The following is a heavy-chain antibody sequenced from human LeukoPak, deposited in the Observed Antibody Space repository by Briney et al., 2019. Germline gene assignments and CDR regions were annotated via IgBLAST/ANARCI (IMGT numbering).Heavy chain of an antibody. CDR1: GYSFTNYD. J-gene: IGHJ4*02. V-gene: IGHV1-8*01. CDR2: MNPNSGNT. D-gene: IGHD3-22*01. Sequence: ASVKVSCTASGYSFTNYDINWVRQATGQGLEWMGWMNPNSGNTAYAQKFQGRVTMTRNTSISTAYMELSSLKSEDTAVYFCARADYDTSASTGKQIDYWGQGTLVTASS. CDR3: ARADYDTSASTGKQIDY.